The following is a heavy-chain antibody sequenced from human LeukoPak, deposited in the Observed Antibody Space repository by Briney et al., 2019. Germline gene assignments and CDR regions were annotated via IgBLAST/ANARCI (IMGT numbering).Heavy chain of an antibody. J-gene: IGHJ5*02. D-gene: IGHD2-21*01. CDR2: IYTSGST. CDR3: AREAYRGFDP. V-gene: IGHV4-61*02. CDR1: GGSISSGSYY. Sequence: PSQTLSLTCTVSGGSISSGSYYWSWIRQPAGKGLEWIGCIYTSGSTNYNPSLKSRVTISVDTSKNQFSLKLSSVTAADTAVYYCAREAYRGFDPWGQGTLVTVSS.